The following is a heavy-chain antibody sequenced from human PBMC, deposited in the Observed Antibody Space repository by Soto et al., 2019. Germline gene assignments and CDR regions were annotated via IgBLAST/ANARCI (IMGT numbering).Heavy chain of an antibody. CDR3: ARVKIPAAGLSGGYYFDY. CDR1: GYTFTSYY. CDR2: INPSGGST. V-gene: IGHV1-46*03. D-gene: IGHD6-13*01. Sequence: ASVKVSCKASGYTFTSYYMHWVRQAPGQGLEWMGIINPSGGSTSYAQKFQGRVTMTRDTSTSTVYMELSSLRSEDTAVYYCARVKIPAAGLSGGYYFDYWGQGTLVTVSS. J-gene: IGHJ4*02.